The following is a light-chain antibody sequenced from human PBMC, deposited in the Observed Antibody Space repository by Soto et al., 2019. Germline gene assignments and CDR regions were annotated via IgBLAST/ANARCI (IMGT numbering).Light chain of an antibody. CDR3: QHMRT. Sequence: DIQMTQSPSTLSASIGDRVTITCGASQNINNWIAWYQQKPGKAPKFLIYDASTLESGVPSRFSGSGFGTEFSLTISSLQPDDFGSYYCQHMRTFGQGTKVEMK. J-gene: IGKJ1*01. CDR1: QNINNW. CDR2: DAS. V-gene: IGKV1-5*01.